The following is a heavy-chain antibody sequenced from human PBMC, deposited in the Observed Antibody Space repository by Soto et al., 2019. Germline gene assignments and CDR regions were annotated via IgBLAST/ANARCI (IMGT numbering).Heavy chain of an antibody. CDR2: ISSSGSTI. Sequence: EVQLVESGGGLVQPGGSLRLSCAASGFTFSSYEMNWVRQAPGKGLEWVSYISSSGSTIYYADSVKGRFTISRDNAKNSLYLQMNSLRAEDTAVYYCARDKYCGGDCYGGYYDPGSSEFQHWGQGTLVTVSS. D-gene: IGHD2-21*02. V-gene: IGHV3-48*03. CDR1: GFTFSSYE. J-gene: IGHJ1*01. CDR3: ARDKYCGGDCYGGYYDPGSSEFQH.